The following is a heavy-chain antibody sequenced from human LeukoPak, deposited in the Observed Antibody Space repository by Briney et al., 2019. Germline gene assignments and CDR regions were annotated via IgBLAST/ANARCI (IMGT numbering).Heavy chain of an antibody. Sequence: PGGSLTLSCQASGFTFSNYIMYWVRQSPAKELEYVSVITRRGGNTYYADSVKGRFAISRDDSKNTLYLQMNNLRAEDTAVYYCAKDKGESGYFDYWGQGTLVTVSS. CDR3: AKDKGESGYFDY. J-gene: IGHJ4*02. CDR1: GFTFSNYI. V-gene: IGHV3-64*04. CDR2: ITRRGGNT. D-gene: IGHD1-26*01.